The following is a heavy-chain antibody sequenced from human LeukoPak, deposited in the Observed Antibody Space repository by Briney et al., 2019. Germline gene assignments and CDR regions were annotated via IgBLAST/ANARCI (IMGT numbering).Heavy chain of an antibody. D-gene: IGHD3-9*01. CDR1: GGSISSTNW. CDR3: ARGTPGVTGYYKRHYYMDV. V-gene: IGHV4-4*02. J-gene: IGHJ6*03. CDR2: IYHTGST. Sequence: PSETPSLTCTVSGGSISSTNWWSWVRQPPGKGLEWIGEIYHTGSTNYNPSLKSRVTISVDTSKNQFSLKLSSVTAADTAVYYCARGTPGVTGYYKRHYYMDVWGKGTTVTVSS.